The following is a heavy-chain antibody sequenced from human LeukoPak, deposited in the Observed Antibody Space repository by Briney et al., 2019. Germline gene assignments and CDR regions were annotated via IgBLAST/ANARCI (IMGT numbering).Heavy chain of an antibody. Sequence: GGSLRLSCAASGFTFSNHAMSWVRQAPGKGLEWVSGISGSGGSTYYADSVRGRFTISRDNSKNTVYLQMNSLRAEDTAVHYCAKRYYSDSSGYLGSLNYWGQGTLVTVSS. CDR2: ISGSGGST. J-gene: IGHJ4*02. V-gene: IGHV3-23*01. CDR1: GFTFSNHA. D-gene: IGHD3-22*01. CDR3: AKRYYSDSSGYLGSLNY.